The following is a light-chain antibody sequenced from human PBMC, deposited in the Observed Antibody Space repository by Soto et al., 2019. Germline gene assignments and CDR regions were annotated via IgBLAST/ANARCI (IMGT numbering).Light chain of an antibody. V-gene: IGKV3-11*01. J-gene: IGKJ5*01. Sequence: EIVLTQSPATLSLSPGERATLSCRTSQSVSSYFAWYQQKPGRAPRLLIYDASNRATGIPARFIGSGSGTDFTLTISSLEPEDSAVYYCQQRSNWPITFGQGTRLEIK. CDR2: DAS. CDR3: QQRSNWPIT. CDR1: QSVSSY.